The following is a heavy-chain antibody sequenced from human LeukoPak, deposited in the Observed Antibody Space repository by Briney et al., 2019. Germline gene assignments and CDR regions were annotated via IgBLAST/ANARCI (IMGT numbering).Heavy chain of an antibody. Sequence: ASVKVSCKASGGTFSSYAISWVRQAPGQGLEWMGWINTNTGNPTYAQGFTGRFVFSLDTSVSTAYLQISSLKAEDTAVYYCARDDSVSYGVYYGMDVWGQGTTVTVSS. V-gene: IGHV7-4-1*02. J-gene: IGHJ6*02. CDR1: GGTFSSYA. CDR2: INTNTGNP. D-gene: IGHD5-18*01. CDR3: ARDDSVSYGVYYGMDV.